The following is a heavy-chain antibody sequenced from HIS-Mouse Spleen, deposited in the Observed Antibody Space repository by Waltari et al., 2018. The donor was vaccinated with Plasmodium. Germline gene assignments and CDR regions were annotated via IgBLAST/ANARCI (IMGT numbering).Heavy chain of an antibody. CDR3: ARGRVLGTCSGYFDL. J-gene: IGHJ2*01. V-gene: IGHV4-34*01. CDR1: GGSFSGYY. CDR2: INHSGST. D-gene: IGHD2-21*01. Sequence: QVQLQQWGAGLLKPSETLSLACAVYGGSFSGYYWSWIRQPPGKGLEWSGAINHSGSTNDNPSRKGRGTISADTSKNQCSLMLSSVTAADPAVDYCARGRVLGTCSGYFDLWGRGTLVTVSS.